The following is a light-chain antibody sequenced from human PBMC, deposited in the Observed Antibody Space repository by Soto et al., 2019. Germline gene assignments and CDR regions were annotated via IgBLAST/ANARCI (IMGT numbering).Light chain of an antibody. V-gene: IGLV2-23*02. Sequence: QSVLTQPASVSGSPGQSITISCTGTNSDVGRYNLVSWYQQRPGQAPQVLIYEVTKRPSGVSDRFSGSKSGNTASLTISGLQAEDEGEYFCCSYASSTTYVIFGGGTNLTVL. CDR2: EVT. CDR3: CSYASSTTYVI. J-gene: IGLJ2*01. CDR1: NSDVGRYNL.